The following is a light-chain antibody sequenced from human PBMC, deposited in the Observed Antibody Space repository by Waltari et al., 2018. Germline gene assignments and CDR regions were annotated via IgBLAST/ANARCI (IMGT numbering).Light chain of an antibody. CDR1: QDIGTY. CDR2: GAS. Sequence: QSPSSLSASTGDRVTITCRSNQDIGTYLAWYQQTPGKAPRLLLHGASTLQTGVPSRFSGSGSGTDFNITIACLQSEDFVTYFCQQYYAYPLTFGGGTKVEMK. J-gene: IGKJ4*01. V-gene: IGKV1-8*01. CDR3: QQYYAYPLT.